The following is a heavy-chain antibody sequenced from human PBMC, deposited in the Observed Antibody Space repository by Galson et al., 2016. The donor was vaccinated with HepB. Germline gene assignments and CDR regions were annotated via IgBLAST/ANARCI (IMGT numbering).Heavy chain of an antibody. V-gene: IGHV1-46*01. CDR1: GYTFSSYY. J-gene: IGHJ4*02. D-gene: IGHD1-26*01. CDR2: VNPSGGGE. Sequence: SVKVSCKASGYTFSSYYMHWVRQAPGQGLEWMGTVNPSGGGETYAREFQGRVYMTTDTSTSTVYMDLSSLRFEDTAVYYCAREIQGVGATTGFDFWGQGTLVTVSS. CDR3: AREIQGVGATTGFDF.